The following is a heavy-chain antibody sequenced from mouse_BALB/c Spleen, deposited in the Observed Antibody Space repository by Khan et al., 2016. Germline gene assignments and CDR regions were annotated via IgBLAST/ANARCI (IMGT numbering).Heavy chain of an antibody. V-gene: IGHV1-7*01. Sequence: QMQLEESGAELAKPGASVKMSCKASGYTFTSYWMHWVKQRPGQGLEWIGYINPSTGYTEYNQKFKDKATLTADKSSSTAYMQLSSLTSEDSAVYYCANGNYFDYWGQGTTLTVSS. CDR1: GYTFTSYW. J-gene: IGHJ2*01. D-gene: IGHD2-1*01. CDR3: ANGNYFDY. CDR2: INPSTGYT.